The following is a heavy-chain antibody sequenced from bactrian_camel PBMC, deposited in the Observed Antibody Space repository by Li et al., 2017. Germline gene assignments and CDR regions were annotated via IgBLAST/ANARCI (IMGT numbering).Heavy chain of an antibody. Sequence: DVQLVESGGELVQPGGSLRLSCAASGFTFSRYYMSWVRQAPGKGLEWVSTINWSGDTPRYAASVKGRFTISRDNAKNTLYLQLNSLKTEDTAMYYCTKDDYWGQGTQVTVS. CDR1: GFTFSRYY. J-gene: IGHJ4*01. CDR3: TKDDY. CDR2: INWSGDTP. V-gene: IGHV3S40*01.